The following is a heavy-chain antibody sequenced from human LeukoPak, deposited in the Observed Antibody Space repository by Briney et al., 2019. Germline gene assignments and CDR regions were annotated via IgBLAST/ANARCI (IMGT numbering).Heavy chain of an antibody. CDR2: ITPILGIA. V-gene: IGHV1-69*04. J-gene: IGHJ4*02. CDR1: GGTFSSYA. Sequence: ASVKVSCKASGGTFSSYAISWVRQAPGQGLEWMGRITPILGIANYAQKFQGRVTITADKSTSTAYMELSSLRSGDAAVYYCARDTVPQYSSSSASDYWGQGTLVTVSS. D-gene: IGHD6-6*01. CDR3: ARDTVPQYSSSSASDY.